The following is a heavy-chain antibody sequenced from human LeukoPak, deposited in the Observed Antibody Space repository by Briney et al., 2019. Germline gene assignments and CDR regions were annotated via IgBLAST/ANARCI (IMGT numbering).Heavy chain of an antibody. CDR3: AKDPQFGGQGGGYAAYFQH. J-gene: IGHJ1*01. Sequence: GGSLRLSCAASGFTFSSYGMHWVRRAPGKGLEWVAFIRYDGSNKYYADSVKGRFTISRDNSKNTLYLQMNSLRAEDTAVYYCAKDPQFGGQGGGYAAYFQHRGQGTLVTVSS. D-gene: IGHD1-26*01. CDR2: IRYDGSNK. V-gene: IGHV3-30*02. CDR1: GFTFSSYG.